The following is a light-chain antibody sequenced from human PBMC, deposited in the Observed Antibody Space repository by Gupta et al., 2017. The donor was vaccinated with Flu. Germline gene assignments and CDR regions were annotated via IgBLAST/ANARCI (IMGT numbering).Light chain of an antibody. CDR3: AAWDDSLSGLWV. Sequence: SSNIGRDVVRWYQHLPGRALKLLIYNDNQRPSVVPDRFSGSKSGTSASLAISGPQSEDEAHYSCAAWDDSLSGLWVFGGLTQLTV. V-gene: IGLV1-44*01. CDR2: NDN. J-gene: IGLJ3*02. CDR1: SSNIGRDV.